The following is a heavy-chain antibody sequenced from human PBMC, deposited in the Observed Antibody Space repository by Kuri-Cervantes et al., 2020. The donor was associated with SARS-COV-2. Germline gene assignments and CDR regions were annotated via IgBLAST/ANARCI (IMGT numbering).Heavy chain of an antibody. D-gene: IGHD2-15*01. Sequence: SESLSLTCTVSGGSISSYYWSWIRQPPGKGLEWIGYIYYSGSTNYNPSLKSRVTISVDTSKNQFSLKLSSVTAADTAVYYCAREGYCSGGSCFDYWGQGTLVTVSS. CDR3: AREGYCSGGSCFDY. V-gene: IGHV4-59*01. J-gene: IGHJ4*02. CDR1: GGSISSYY. CDR2: IYYSGST.